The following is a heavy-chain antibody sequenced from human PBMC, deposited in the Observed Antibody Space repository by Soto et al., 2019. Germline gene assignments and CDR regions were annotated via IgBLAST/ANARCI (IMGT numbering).Heavy chain of an antibody. CDR1: GGSFSGYY. CDR3: ARVWGGALDT. D-gene: IGHD3-10*01. V-gene: IGHV4-34*01. Sequence: SETLSLTCAVYGGSFSGYYWSWIRQPPGKGLEWIGEINHSGSTNYNPSLKSRVTISVDTSKNQFSLKLSSVTAADTAVYYCARVWGGALDTWGQGTMVTVSS. CDR2: INHSGST. J-gene: IGHJ3*02.